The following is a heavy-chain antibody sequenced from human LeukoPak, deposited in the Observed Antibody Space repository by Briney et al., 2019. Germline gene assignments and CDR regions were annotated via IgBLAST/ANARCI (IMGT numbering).Heavy chain of an antibody. V-gene: IGHV3-48*01. Sequence: GCLRRSCAASGFTFSSYSMNWVRQAPGKGVEWVSYISSSSSTIYYADSVKGRFTISRDNAKNSLYLQMNSLRAEDTAVYYCARAGGSAKLRYFDYWGQGTLVTVSS. D-gene: IGHD1-26*01. CDR2: ISSSSSTI. J-gene: IGHJ4*02. CDR3: ARAGGSAKLRYFDY. CDR1: GFTFSSYS.